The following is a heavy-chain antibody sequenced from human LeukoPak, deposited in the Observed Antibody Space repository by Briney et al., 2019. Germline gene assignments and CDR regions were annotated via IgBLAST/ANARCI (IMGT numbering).Heavy chain of an antibody. CDR2: IYHSGST. Sequence: SQTLSLTCTVSGGSISSGGYYWSWIRQPPGKGLEWIGYIYHSGSTYYNPSLKSRVTISVDTSKNQFSLKLSSVTAADTAVYYCARDSPSWSGGYAFDDWGQGTLLTVSS. V-gene: IGHV4-30-2*01. CDR1: GGSISSGGYY. CDR3: ARDSPSWSGGYAFDD. J-gene: IGHJ4*02. D-gene: IGHD2-15*01.